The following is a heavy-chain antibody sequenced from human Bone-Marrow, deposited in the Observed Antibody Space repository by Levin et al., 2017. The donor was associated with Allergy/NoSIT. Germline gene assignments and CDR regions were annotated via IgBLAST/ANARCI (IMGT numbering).Heavy chain of an antibody. Sequence: GESLKISCEASGFTFNTYDMNWVRQVPGMGLEWVSFITRDSGTIYYADSVKGRFTISRDNAKNSLFLQMNSLRAEDTAVYYCARDRLGGAFDCWGQGTMVTVSS. CDR1: GFTFNTYD. CDR3: ARDRLGGAFDC. V-gene: IGHV3-48*01. D-gene: IGHD3-16*01. J-gene: IGHJ3*01. CDR2: ITRDSGTI.